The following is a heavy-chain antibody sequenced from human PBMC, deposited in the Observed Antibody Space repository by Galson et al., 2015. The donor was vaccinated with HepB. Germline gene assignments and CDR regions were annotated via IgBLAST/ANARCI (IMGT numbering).Heavy chain of an antibody. D-gene: IGHD3-16*01. CDR3: ARLGRGSGGSYSMDV. CDR2: ISNRGGST. V-gene: IGHV3-23*01. Sequence: SLRLSCAASGFTFSDYGMSWVRQAPGKGLAWVSSISNRGGSTSYADSVKGRFTISRDNFKTTGYLEMNSVRVDDTAIYYCARLGRGSGGSYSMDVWGQGTTVTVSS. J-gene: IGHJ6*02. CDR1: GFTFSDYG.